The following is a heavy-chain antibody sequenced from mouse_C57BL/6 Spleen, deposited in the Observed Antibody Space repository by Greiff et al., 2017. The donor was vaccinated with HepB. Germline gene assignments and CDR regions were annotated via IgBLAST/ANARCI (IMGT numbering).Heavy chain of an antibody. V-gene: IGHV1-72*01. J-gene: IGHJ4*01. CDR2: IDPNSGGT. CDR1: GYTFTSYW. D-gene: IGHD1-1*01. CDR3: ARSTGGTTVVAHYYAMDY. Sequence: QVQLKQPGAELVKPGASVKLSCKASGYTFTSYWMHWVKQRPGRGLEWIGRIDPNSGGTKYNEKFKSKATLTVDKPSSTAYMQLSSLTSEDSAVYYCARSTGGTTVVAHYYAMDYWGQGTSVTVSS.